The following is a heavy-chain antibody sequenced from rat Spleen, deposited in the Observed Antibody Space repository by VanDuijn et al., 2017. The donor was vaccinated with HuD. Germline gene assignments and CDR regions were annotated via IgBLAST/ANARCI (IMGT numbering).Heavy chain of an antibody. CDR3: TRRGYLSDWYFDF. Sequence: EKQLVESGGGLAQPGRSLKLSCAASGFTFSDFYMAWVRQAPTKGLEWVATISYDGSKTYYRDSVKGRFTISRDNARSTLNLHMDSLGSEDTAIYYCTRRGYLSDWYFDFWGPGTMVTVSS. CDR1: GFTFSDFY. D-gene: IGHD4-4*01. CDR2: ISYDGSKT. V-gene: IGHV5-7*01. J-gene: IGHJ1*01.